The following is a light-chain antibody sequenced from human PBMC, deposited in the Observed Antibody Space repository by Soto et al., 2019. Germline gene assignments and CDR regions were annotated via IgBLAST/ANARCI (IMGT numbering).Light chain of an antibody. CDR1: QDINNY. CDR3: QQSSDLVS. CDR2: VAS. V-gene: IGKV1-33*01. J-gene: IGKJ5*01. Sequence: DIQMTQSPSSLSASVGDRVTITCQARQDINNYVNWYQQKPGKAPKVLIFVASTLKTGVPSRFSGSGSGTDFTFSISSLHPEDIATYYCQQSSDLVSFGQGTRLEIK.